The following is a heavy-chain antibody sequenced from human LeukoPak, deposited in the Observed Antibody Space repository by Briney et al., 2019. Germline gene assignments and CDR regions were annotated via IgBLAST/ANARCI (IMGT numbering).Heavy chain of an antibody. CDR3: ARDPGGISTHFDY. D-gene: IGHD3-16*01. CDR2: INPNSGGT. V-gene: IGHV1-2*02. CDR1: GYTFTGYY. Sequence: GASVKVSCKASGYTFTGYYMHWVRQAPGQGLEWMGWINPNSGGTNYAQKFQGRVTMTRDTSISTAYMELSRLRSDDTAVYYCARDPGGISTHFDYWGQGTLVTVSS. J-gene: IGHJ4*02.